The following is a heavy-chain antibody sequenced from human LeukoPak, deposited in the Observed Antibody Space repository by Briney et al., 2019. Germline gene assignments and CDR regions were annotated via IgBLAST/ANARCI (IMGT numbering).Heavy chain of an antibody. CDR1: GGSFSGYY. D-gene: IGHD2-2*02. V-gene: IGHV4-34*01. Sequence: SETLSLTCAVYGGSFSGYYWSWIRQPPGKGQEWIGEINHSGSTNYNPSLKSRVTISVDTSKNQFSLKLSSVTAADTAVYYCARASYQLLYDYYYGMDVWGQGTTVTVSS. CDR3: ARASYQLLYDYYYGMDV. CDR2: INHSGST. J-gene: IGHJ6*02.